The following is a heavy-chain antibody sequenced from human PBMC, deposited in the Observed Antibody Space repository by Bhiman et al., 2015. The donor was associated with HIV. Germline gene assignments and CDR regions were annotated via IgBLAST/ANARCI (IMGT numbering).Heavy chain of an antibody. Sequence: EVQLVESGGRVVRPGGSLRLSCVASGFMFEDYGMSWVRQVPGKGLEWVSGVNWNGGSTGYADSAKGRFTISRDNAKKSLYLQMNRLRVEDTALYYYARDFVAFGECTAFDIWGQGTRVTVSS. J-gene: IGHJ3*02. V-gene: IGHV3-20*04. CDR2: VNWNGGST. D-gene: IGHD3-10*01. CDR1: GFMFEDYG. CDR3: ARDFVAFGECTAFDI.